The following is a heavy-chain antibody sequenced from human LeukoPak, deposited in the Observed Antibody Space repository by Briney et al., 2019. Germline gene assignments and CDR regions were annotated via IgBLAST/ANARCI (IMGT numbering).Heavy chain of an antibody. V-gene: IGHV3-49*03. CDR3: TGSGFEH. Sequence: GGSLRLSCTVSGLNFPGNAINWFRQPPGKGLEWVGYIRGESYGGAADFAPSVRDRFTLSRDDSKSGAYLQMNNLKIDDTAVYYCTGSGFEHWGQGTRVIVSS. CDR1: GLNFPGNA. D-gene: IGHD5-12*01. J-gene: IGHJ5*02. CDR2: IRGESYGGAA.